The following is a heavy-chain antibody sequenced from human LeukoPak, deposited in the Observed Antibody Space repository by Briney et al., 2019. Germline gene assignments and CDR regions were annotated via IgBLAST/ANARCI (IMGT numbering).Heavy chain of an antibody. CDR1: GFTFSSYG. D-gene: IGHD6-13*01. CDR2: IRYDGSNK. J-gene: IGHJ4*02. CDR3: ARDRSEYSSSWYAEFRFDY. Sequence: GGSLRLSCAASGFTFSSYGMHWVRQAPGKGLEWVAFIRYDGSNKYYADSVKGRFTISRDKSKNTLYLQMNSLRAEDTAVYYCARDRSEYSSSWYAEFRFDYRGQGTLVTVSS. V-gene: IGHV3-30*02.